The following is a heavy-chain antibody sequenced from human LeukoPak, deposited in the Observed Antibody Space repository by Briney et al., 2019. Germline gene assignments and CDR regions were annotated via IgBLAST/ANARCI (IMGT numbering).Heavy chain of an antibody. CDR1: GYTFTGYY. CDR2: INPNSGGT. V-gene: IGHV1-2*02. D-gene: IGHD6-25*01. Sequence: GASVKVSCKASGYTFTGYYMHWVRQAPGQGLEWMGWINPNSGGTNYMQQFLGRVTMTRDTSASTVYMELRSLKSDDTAVYYCARGSIGGYGFDYWGQGTPVTVAS. J-gene: IGHJ4*02. CDR3: ARGSIGGYGFDY.